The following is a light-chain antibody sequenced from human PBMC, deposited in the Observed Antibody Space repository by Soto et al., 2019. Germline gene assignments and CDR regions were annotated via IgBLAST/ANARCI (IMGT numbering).Light chain of an antibody. CDR3: RQFNSFPLT. Sequence: IQLTQSPSSLSASVRDRVTITCRAGQDIGSALAWYQQRPGKAPKLLLYDASNMEAGVPTRFIGSGSGTDFTLTIASLRPEDFATYYCRQFNSFPLTFGGGPSCRS. V-gene: IGKV1-13*02. J-gene: IGKJ4*01. CDR2: DAS. CDR1: QDIGSA.